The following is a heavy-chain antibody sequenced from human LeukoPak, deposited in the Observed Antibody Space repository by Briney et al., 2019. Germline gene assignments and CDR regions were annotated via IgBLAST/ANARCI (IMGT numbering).Heavy chain of an antibody. CDR1: GGSFSGYY. Sequence: SETLSLTCAVYGGSFSGYYWSWIRQPPGKGLEWIGYIYYSGSTNYNPSLKSRVTISVDTSKNQFSLKLSSVTAADTAVYYCATIPGEDWGQGTLVTVSS. J-gene: IGHJ4*02. D-gene: IGHD2-21*01. V-gene: IGHV4-59*08. CDR2: IYYSGST. CDR3: ATIPGED.